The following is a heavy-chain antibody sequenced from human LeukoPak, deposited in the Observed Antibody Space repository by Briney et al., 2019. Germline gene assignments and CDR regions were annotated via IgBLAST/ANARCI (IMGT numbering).Heavy chain of an antibody. J-gene: IGHJ5*02. CDR2: IYHSGSP. V-gene: IGHV4-38-2*02. Sequence: ASETLSLTCGVSGYSISSVYQWAWIPQSPGKGLEWIGKIYHSGSPHHNPSLKSRVTISVETSKNQSSLNMYSVTAADTAVYYCARDPRWLTPDCTSASCYESYFDPWGQGTLVTVSS. CDR3: ARDPRWLTPDCTSASCYESYFDP. CDR1: GYSISSVYQ. D-gene: IGHD2-2*01.